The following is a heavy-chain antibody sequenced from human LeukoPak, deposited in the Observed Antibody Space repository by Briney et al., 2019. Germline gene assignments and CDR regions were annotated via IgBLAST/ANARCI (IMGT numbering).Heavy chain of an antibody. D-gene: IGHD6-13*01. CDR2: INPRFGSS. V-gene: IGHV1-46*01. J-gene: IGHJ4*02. CDR1: GYTFTSYY. Sequence: ASVKVSCTASGYTFTSYYIHWVRQAPGQGLEWMGIINPRFGSSRYAQKSQGRVTMTRDTSTSTVYMELSSLRSEDTAVYYCAREATSRLVPASAGKDFDYWGQGTLVTVSS. CDR3: AREATSRLVPASAGKDFDY.